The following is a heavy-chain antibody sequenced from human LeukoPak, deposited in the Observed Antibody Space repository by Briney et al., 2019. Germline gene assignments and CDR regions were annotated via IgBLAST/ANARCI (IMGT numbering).Heavy chain of an antibody. V-gene: IGHV1-3*01. Sequence: GASVKVSCKASGYTFTGYAMHWVRQAPGQRLEWMGWINAGNGNTKYSQKFQGRVTITRDTSASTAYMELSSLRSEDTAVYYCARVGGITMVRGVMPPYYYGMDVWGKGTTVTVSS. CDR3: ARVGGITMVRGVMPPYYYGMDV. CDR1: GYTFTGYA. CDR2: INAGNGNT. D-gene: IGHD3-10*01. J-gene: IGHJ6*04.